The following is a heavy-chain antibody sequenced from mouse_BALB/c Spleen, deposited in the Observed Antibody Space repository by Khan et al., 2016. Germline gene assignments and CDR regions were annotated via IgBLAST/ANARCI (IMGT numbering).Heavy chain of an antibody. CDR2: IIYSGST. Sequence: EVQLQESGPGLVKPTQSLSLTCTVTGYSITSDYAWNWIRQFPGNKLEWMGYIIYSGSTRYYPSLKSRISVTRDTSKNQFFLQLNSVTTEDTATYYCARTPKAYYAMDYWGQGTSVTVSA. CDR1: GYSITSDYA. J-gene: IGHJ4*01. CDR3: ARTPKAYYAMDY. V-gene: IGHV3-2*02.